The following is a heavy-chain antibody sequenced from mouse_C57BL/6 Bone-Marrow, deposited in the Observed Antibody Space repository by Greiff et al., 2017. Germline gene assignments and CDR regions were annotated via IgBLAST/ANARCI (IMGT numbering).Heavy chain of an antibody. CDR3: ARRGAYDGYYLAWFAY. V-gene: IGHV1-55*01. CDR1: GYTFTSYW. D-gene: IGHD2-3*01. CDR2: IYPGSGST. Sequence: QVQLQQSGAELVKPGASVKMSCKASGYTFTSYWITWVKQRPGQGLEWIGDIYPGSGSTNYNEKFKSKATLTVDTSSSTAYMQLSSLTSEDSAVYYCARRGAYDGYYLAWFAYWGQGTLVTVSA. J-gene: IGHJ3*01.